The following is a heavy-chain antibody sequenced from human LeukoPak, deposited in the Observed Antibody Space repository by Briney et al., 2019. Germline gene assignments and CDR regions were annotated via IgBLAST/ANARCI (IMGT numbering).Heavy chain of an antibody. D-gene: IGHD3-22*01. Sequence: PGGSLRLSCAASGFTFSSYAMRWVRQAPEKGLEWVSAISGRGGSTYYADSVKGRFAISRDNSKKTLYMQMRSLRVEDTAVYYCAKRAYYYDSSGYYSGAFDIWGQGTMVIVSS. V-gene: IGHV3-23*01. CDR3: AKRAYYYDSSGYYSGAFDI. J-gene: IGHJ3*02. CDR2: ISGRGGST. CDR1: GFTFSSYA.